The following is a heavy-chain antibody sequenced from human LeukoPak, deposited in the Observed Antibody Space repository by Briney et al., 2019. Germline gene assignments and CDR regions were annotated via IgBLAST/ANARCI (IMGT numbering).Heavy chain of an antibody. J-gene: IGHJ4*02. Sequence: GGSLRLSCEASTSNFNYYYMNWIRQVPGKGLEWLSYISDNGKTIFYADSVKGRFTISRDNAKNSLYLQMNSLRAEDTAVYYCARDLEQQLGNYFDYWGQGTLVTVSS. CDR3: ARDLEQQLGNYFDY. CDR2: ISDNGKTI. D-gene: IGHD6-13*01. V-gene: IGHV3-11*01. CDR1: TSNFNYYY.